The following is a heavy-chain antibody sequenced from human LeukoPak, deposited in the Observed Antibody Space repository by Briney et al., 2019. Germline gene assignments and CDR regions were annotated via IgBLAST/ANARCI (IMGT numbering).Heavy chain of an antibody. Sequence: GGSLRLSCAASGFTFSSYGMHWVRQAPGKGLEWVAVIWYDGSNKYYADSVKGRFTISRDNSKNTLYLQMNSLRAEDTAVYYCARDVPPGIAAAGTLDYWGQGTLVTVSS. J-gene: IGHJ4*02. D-gene: IGHD6-13*01. CDR3: ARDVPPGIAAAGTLDY. V-gene: IGHV3-33*01. CDR2: IWYDGSNK. CDR1: GFTFSSYG.